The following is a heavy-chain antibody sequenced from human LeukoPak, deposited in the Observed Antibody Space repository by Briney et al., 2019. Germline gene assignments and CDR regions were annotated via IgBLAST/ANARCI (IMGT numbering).Heavy chain of an antibody. CDR3: ARRTYRYVWGKDWFDP. Sequence: PSETLSLTCAVYGGSFSGYYWSWIRQPPGKGLEWIGSIYHSGSTYYNPSLKSRVTISVDTSKNQFSLKLSSVTAADTAVYYCARRTYRYVWGKDWFDPWGQGTLVTVSS. D-gene: IGHD3-16*01. CDR1: GGSFSGYY. J-gene: IGHJ5*02. V-gene: IGHV4-34*01. CDR2: IYHSGST.